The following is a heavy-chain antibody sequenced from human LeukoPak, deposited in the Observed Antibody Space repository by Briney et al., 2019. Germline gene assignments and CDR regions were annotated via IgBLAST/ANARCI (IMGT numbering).Heavy chain of an antibody. CDR1: GFTFSTYW. J-gene: IGHJ6*02. CDR2: IKGDGSEK. CDR3: ASYRVSHGMDV. V-gene: IGHV3-7*01. D-gene: IGHD1-26*01. Sequence: GGSLRLSCAASGFTFSTYWMAWVRQAPGKGLEWVANIKGDGSEKYHGDSVTGRFTISRDNAKNSLYLQMNCLRAEDTAIYYCASYRVSHGMDVWGQGTTVTVSS.